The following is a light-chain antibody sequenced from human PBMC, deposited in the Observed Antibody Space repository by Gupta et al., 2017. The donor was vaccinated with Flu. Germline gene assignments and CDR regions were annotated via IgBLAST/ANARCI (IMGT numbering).Light chain of an antibody. CDR1: SSAICSTAY. CDR2: DVR. CDR3: CSFASGYWV. Sequence: QSALTQPRSVSGSPGHSVTISCTGSSSAICSTAYVPWYQQYPGRAPKLRIYDVRQRPSGVPHRFSGSKSGNTASMTISGLQGEEEAEYCCCSFASGYWVFGGGTKVTVL. J-gene: IGLJ3*02. V-gene: IGLV2-11*01.